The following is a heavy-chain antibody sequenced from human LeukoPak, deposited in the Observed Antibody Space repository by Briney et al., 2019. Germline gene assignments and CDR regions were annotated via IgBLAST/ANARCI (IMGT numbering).Heavy chain of an antibody. CDR3: ANLRPIYLYFDP. CDR2: ICGSGGST. V-gene: IGHV3-23*01. D-gene: IGHD2-2*02. CDR1: GFTFSSYA. Sequence: PGGSLRLSCAASGFTFSSYAMSWVRQAPGKGLEWVSAICGSGGSTYYADSVKGRFTISRDNSKNTLYLQMNSLRAEDTAVYYCANLRPIYLYFDPWGQGTLVTVSS. J-gene: IGHJ5*02.